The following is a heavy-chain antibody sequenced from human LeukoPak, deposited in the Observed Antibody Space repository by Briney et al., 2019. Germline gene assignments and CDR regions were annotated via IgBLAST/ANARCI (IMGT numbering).Heavy chain of an antibody. CDR2: IWYDGSNK. CDR3: ARGYDILTSNWFDP. CDR1: GFTFSSYG. J-gene: IGHJ5*02. D-gene: IGHD3-9*01. V-gene: IGHV3-33*01. Sequence: GGSLRLSCAASGFTFSSYGMHWVRQAPGKGLEWVAVIWYDGSNKYYADSVKGRFTISRDNSKNTLYLRMNSLRAEDTAVYYCARGYDILTSNWFDPWGQGTLVTVSS.